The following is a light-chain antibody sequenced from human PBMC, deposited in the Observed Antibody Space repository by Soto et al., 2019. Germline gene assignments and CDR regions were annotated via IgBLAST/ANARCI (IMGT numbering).Light chain of an antibody. Sequence: EIVLTQSPGTLSLSLGERATLSCRASQSVSSSYLAWYQQKPGQAPRLLIYGASSRATGIPDRFSGSGSGTDFTLTITRLEPEDFAVYYCQQYGNLPWTFGQGTKVDNK. CDR2: GAS. CDR3: QQYGNLPWT. V-gene: IGKV3-20*01. CDR1: QSVSSSY. J-gene: IGKJ1*01.